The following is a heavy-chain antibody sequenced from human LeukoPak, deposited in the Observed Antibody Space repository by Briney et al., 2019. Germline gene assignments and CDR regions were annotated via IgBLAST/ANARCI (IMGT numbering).Heavy chain of an antibody. J-gene: IGHJ5*02. V-gene: IGHV4-59*08. Sequence: SETLSLTCTVSGGSISSSYWSWIRQPPGKGLEWIGYIYYSGTTGYNPSLRSRVTISVDTSKNQFSLRLSSVTAADTAVNFCARHPASHASSWYPSFDPWGQGTLVTVSS. CDR1: GGSISSSY. CDR3: ARHPASHASSWYPSFDP. CDR2: IYYSGTT. D-gene: IGHD6-13*01.